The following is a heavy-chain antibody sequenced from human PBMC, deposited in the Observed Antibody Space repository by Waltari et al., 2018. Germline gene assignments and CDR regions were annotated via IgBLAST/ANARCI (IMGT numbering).Heavy chain of an antibody. Sequence: QVQLQQWGAGLLKPSETLSLTCAVYGGSFSGYYWSWIRQPPGQGLEWIGEINHSGSTNYNPSLKSRVTISVDTSKNQFSLKLSSVTAADTAVYYCARAPDIVVVVAARGAFDYWGQGTLVTVSS. CDR2: INHSGST. J-gene: IGHJ4*02. D-gene: IGHD2-15*01. CDR3: ARAPDIVVVVAARGAFDY. V-gene: IGHV4-34*01. CDR1: GGSFSGYY.